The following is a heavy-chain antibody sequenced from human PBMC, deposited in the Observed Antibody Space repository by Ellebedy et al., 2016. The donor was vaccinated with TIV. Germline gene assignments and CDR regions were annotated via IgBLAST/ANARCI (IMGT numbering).Heavy chain of an antibody. CDR3: AKFATTVPKRGMDV. CDR2: ISGSGGST. V-gene: IGHV3-23*01. J-gene: IGHJ6*02. Sequence: GESLKISCAASGFTFSSFAMSWVRQAPGKGLEWVSAISGSGGSTYYADSVKGRFTISRDNSKNTLYLQMDSLRAGDTAIYYCAKFATTVPKRGMDVWGQGTTVTVSS. D-gene: IGHD4-17*01. CDR1: GFTFSSFA.